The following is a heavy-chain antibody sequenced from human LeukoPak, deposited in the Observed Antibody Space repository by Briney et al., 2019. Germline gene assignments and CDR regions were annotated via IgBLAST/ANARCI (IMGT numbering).Heavy chain of an antibody. Sequence: GASVKVSCKASGYTFTGYYMHWVRQAPGQGLEWMGRIIPILGIANYAQKFQGRVTITADKSTSTAYMELSSLRSEDTAVYYCASDVHYYDSRHPRYYGMDVWGQGTTVTVSS. CDR1: GYTFTGYY. V-gene: IGHV1-69*04. D-gene: IGHD3-22*01. J-gene: IGHJ6*02. CDR3: ASDVHYYDSRHPRYYGMDV. CDR2: IIPILGIA.